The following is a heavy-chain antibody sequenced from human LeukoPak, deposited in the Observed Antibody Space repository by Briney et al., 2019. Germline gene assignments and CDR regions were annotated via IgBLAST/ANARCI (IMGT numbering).Heavy chain of an antibody. Sequence: MPGGSLRLSCAASGFTFSSYSMNWVRQAPGKGLEWVSSISSSSSYIYYADSVKGRFTISRDNSKNTLYLQMNSLRAEDTAVYYCAKGPLPTFWSGYYDYWGQGTLVTVSS. CDR3: AKGPLPTFWSGYYDY. D-gene: IGHD3-3*01. CDR2: ISSSSSYI. CDR1: GFTFSSYS. J-gene: IGHJ4*02. V-gene: IGHV3-21*04.